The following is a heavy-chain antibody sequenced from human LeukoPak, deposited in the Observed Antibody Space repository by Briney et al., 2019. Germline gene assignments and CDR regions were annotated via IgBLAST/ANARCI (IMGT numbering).Heavy chain of an antibody. V-gene: IGHV3-23*01. CDR1: GFTFSSYA. CDR3: AKVTSPSLIRYYYDSSGYLDY. CDR2: ISGSGGST. D-gene: IGHD3-22*01. J-gene: IGHJ4*02. Sequence: GGSLRLSCAASGFTFSSYAMSWVRQAPGKGLEWVSAISGSGGSTYYADSVKGRFTISRDNSKNTLYLQMNSLRAEDTAVYYCAKVTSPSLIRYYYDSSGYLDYWGQGTLVTVSS.